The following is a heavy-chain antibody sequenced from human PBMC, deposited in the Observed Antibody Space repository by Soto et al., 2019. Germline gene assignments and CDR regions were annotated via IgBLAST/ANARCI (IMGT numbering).Heavy chain of an antibody. D-gene: IGHD6-19*01. J-gene: IGHJ4*02. CDR1: GGSISSSSYY. Sequence: PSETLSLTCTVSGGSISSSSYYWGWIRQPPGKGLEWIGSIYYSGSTSYNPSLKSSITISVDTSKNQFSLKLSSVTAADTAVYYCARIRAGIAVAGNVDYWGQGTLVTVSS. CDR3: ARIRAGIAVAGNVDY. V-gene: IGHV4-39*01. CDR2: IYYSGST.